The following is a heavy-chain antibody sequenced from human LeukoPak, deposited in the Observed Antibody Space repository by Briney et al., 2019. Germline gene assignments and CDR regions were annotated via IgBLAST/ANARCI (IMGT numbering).Heavy chain of an antibody. Sequence: SETLSLTYTVSGAYISRYYWSWIRQPPGKGLDWIGYISYSATTNYNPSLMSRVTITVDTSKNQFSLKLSSVTAADTAVYYCARDMRGDFYDTSGLNWFDPWGQGALVTVSS. CDR3: ARDMRGDFYDTSGLNWFDP. CDR1: GAYISRYY. J-gene: IGHJ5*02. CDR2: ISYSATT. V-gene: IGHV4-59*01. D-gene: IGHD3-22*01.